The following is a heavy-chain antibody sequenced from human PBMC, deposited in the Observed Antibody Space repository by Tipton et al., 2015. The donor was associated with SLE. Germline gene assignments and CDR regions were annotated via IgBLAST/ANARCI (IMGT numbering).Heavy chain of an antibody. Sequence: SLRLSCAASGFTFRNYGMHWVRQAPGKGLEWVAFIQTDGRDKYYTDSLKGRFTISRDNSKNTLFLRMNILRPEDTAVYYCAKDRLGGSGSYVDYWGQGTLVNVSS. J-gene: IGHJ4*02. CDR1: GFTFRNYG. D-gene: IGHD3-10*01. CDR2: IQTDGRDK. CDR3: AKDRLGGSGSYVDY. V-gene: IGHV3-30*02.